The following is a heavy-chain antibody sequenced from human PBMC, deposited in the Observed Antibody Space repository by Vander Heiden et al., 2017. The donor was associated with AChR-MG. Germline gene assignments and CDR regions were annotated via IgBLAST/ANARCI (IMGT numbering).Heavy chain of an antibody. CDR3: ARSWGWGYSSGYHSPYFDY. V-gene: IGHV1-69*06. CDR1: GGTFSSSA. J-gene: IGHJ4*02. CDR2: IIPIFGTA. D-gene: IGHD6-19*01. Sequence: QVQLVQSGAEVKKPGSSVKVSCKASGGTFSSSAISWVRQAPGQGLEWMGGIIPIFGTANYAQKFQGRVTITADKSTSTAYMELSSLRSEDTAVYYCARSWGWGYSSGYHSPYFDYWGQGTLVTVSS.